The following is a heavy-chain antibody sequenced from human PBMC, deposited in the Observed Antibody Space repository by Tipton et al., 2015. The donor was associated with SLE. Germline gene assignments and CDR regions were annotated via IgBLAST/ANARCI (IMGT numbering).Heavy chain of an antibody. CDR3: ASPEGGYCSSTSCYAFDI. CDR1: GGSFSGYY. J-gene: IGHJ3*02. CDR2: INHSGST. D-gene: IGHD2-2*01. V-gene: IGHV4-34*01. Sequence: LRLSCAVYGGSFSGYYWSWIRQPPGKGLEWIGEINHSGSTNYNPSLKSRVPISVDTSKNQFSLKLSSVTAADTAVYYCASPEGGYCSSTSCYAFDIWGQGTMVTVSS.